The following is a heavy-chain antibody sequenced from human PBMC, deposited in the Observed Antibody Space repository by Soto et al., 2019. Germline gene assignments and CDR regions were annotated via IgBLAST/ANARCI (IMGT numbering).Heavy chain of an antibody. CDR1: GGSFSGYY. Sequence: QVQLQQWGAGLLKPSETLSLTCAVYGGSFSGYYWSWIRQPPGKGLEWIGEINHSGSTNYNPSLKSRVTLSVDTSKNQFSLKLSSVTAADTAVYYCARGRGYYYDSSGYHHDYWGQGTLVTVSS. V-gene: IGHV4-34*01. CDR2: INHSGST. J-gene: IGHJ4*02. CDR3: ARGRGYYYDSSGYHHDY. D-gene: IGHD3-22*01.